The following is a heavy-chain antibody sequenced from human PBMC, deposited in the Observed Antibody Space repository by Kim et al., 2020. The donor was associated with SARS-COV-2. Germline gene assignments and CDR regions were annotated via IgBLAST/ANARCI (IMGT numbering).Heavy chain of an antibody. J-gene: IGHJ6*02. CDR1: GGTFSSYA. CDR3: ARTHWQQLTNYYYYGMDV. V-gene: IGHV1-69*13. D-gene: IGHD6-13*01. CDR2: IIPIFGTA. Sequence: SVKVSCKASGGTFSSYAISWVRQAPGQGLEWMGGIIPIFGTANYAQKFQGRVTITADESTSTAYMELSSLRSEDTAMYYCARTHWQQLTNYYYYGMDVWGQGTTVTVSS.